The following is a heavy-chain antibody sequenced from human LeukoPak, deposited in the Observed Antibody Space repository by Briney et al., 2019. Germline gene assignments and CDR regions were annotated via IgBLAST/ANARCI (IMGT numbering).Heavy chain of an antibody. CDR1: GGSYSGYY. Sequence: SETLSLTCAVYGGSYSGYYWSWIRQPPGKGLEWIGEINHSGSTNYNPPLKSRVTISVDTSKNQFSLKLSSVTAADTAVYYCARVWRAGRNFDYWGQGTLVTVSS. J-gene: IGHJ4*02. V-gene: IGHV4-34*01. CDR3: ARVWRAGRNFDY. CDR2: INHSGST. D-gene: IGHD6-19*01.